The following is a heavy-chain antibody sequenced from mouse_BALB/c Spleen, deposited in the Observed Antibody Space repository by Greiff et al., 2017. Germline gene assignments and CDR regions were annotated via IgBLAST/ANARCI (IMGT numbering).Heavy chain of an antibody. Sequence: VKLHQSGPELVRPGDSVKISCKGSGYTFTDYAMHWVKQSPAKSLEWIGVISIYYDNTNSNQKFTGKATMTVDKSSSTAYMELARLTSEDSAIYYCSRSNYFDYWGQGTTLTVSS. J-gene: IGHJ2*01. CDR1: GYTFTDYA. CDR3: SRSNYFDY. V-gene: IGHV1-67*01. CDR2: ISIYYDNT.